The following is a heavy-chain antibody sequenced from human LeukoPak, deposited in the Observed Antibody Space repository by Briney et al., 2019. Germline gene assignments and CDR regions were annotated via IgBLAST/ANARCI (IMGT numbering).Heavy chain of an antibody. D-gene: IGHD5-18*01. V-gene: IGHV1-18*01. CDR3: ARDRDDTAMAS. J-gene: IGHJ4*02. CDR1: GYSFSSYG. Sequence: ASVKVSCKASGYSFSSYGISWVRQAPGQGLEWMGWISAYNGNTNYAQRLQGRVTITADESTSTAYMELSSLRSEDTAVYYCARDRDDTAMASWGQGTLVTVSS. CDR2: ISAYNGNT.